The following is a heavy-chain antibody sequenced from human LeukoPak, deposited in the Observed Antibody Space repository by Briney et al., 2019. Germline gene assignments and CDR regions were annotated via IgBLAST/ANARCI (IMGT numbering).Heavy chain of an antibody. J-gene: IGHJ4*02. D-gene: IGHD3-22*01. CDR1: GGSIRSYY. CDR2: ISYTGNT. Sequence: SETLSLTCTVSGGSIRSYYWSWIWQPPGKGLEWIGYISYTGNTNYNPSLKGRVTISVDTPKNQFSLKLSSVTAADTAVYYCARTYYDSSGYYQIYFDYWGQGTLVTVSS. V-gene: IGHV4-59*01. CDR3: ARTYYDSSGYYQIYFDY.